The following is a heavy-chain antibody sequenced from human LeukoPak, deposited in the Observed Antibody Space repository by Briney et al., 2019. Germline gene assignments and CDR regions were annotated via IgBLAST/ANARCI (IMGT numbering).Heavy chain of an antibody. J-gene: IGHJ4*02. D-gene: IGHD1-1*01. V-gene: IGHV3-23*01. CDR1: GFTFSNYA. CDR3: ARVALWNGDPDYFDY. CDR2: ISGGGGST. Sequence: GSLRLSCAASGFTFSNYAMSWVRQAPGKGLEWVSAISGGGGSTYYADSVRGRFTVSRDNSRNTLYLQMNNLRAEDTAVYYCARVALWNGDPDYFDYWGQGTLVTVSS.